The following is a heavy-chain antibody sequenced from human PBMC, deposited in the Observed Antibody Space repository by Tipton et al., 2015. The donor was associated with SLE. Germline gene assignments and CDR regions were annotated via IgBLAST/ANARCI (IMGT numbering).Heavy chain of an antibody. Sequence: QLVQSGGGLVQPGGSLRLSCAASGFTVNTNYMSWVRQAPGKGLEWVSLISSGGTKYYADSVKGRFTISRDNSKNTLYLQMNSLRAEDTAVYYCAPVLTGYYGMDVWGQGTTVTVSS. CDR1: GFTVNTNY. J-gene: IGHJ6*02. CDR2: ISSGGTK. D-gene: IGHD4/OR15-4a*01. CDR3: APVLTGYYGMDV. V-gene: IGHV3-53*04.